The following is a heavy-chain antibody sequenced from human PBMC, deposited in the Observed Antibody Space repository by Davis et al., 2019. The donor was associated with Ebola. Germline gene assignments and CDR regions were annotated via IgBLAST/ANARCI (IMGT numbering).Heavy chain of an antibody. CDR1: GFTFSSYG. J-gene: IGHJ3*02. CDR3: TTHDFWSGGDAFDI. CDR2: ISYDGSNK. V-gene: IGHV3-30*03. D-gene: IGHD3-3*01. Sequence: GGSLRLSCAASGFTFSSYGMHWVRQAPGKGLEWVAVISYDGSNKYYADSVKGRFTISRDNSKNTLYLQMNSLKTEDTAVYYCTTHDFWSGGDAFDIWGQGTMVTVSS.